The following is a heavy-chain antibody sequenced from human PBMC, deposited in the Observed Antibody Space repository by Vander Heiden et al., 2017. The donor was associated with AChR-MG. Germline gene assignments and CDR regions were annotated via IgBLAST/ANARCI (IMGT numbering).Heavy chain of an antibody. CDR3: TRGGRGGRWAFGY. Sequence: QVQLQESGPGLVKPLETLSLMCSASGGSISGFYWSWLRQPPGKGLEWIGYISDSGSTNYNPSLKSRVTISVDTSKNQFSLKLSSVTAEDTAIYYCTRGGRGGRWAFGYWGQGTLVTVSS. CDR1: GGSISGFY. CDR2: ISDSGST. V-gene: IGHV4-59*01. D-gene: IGHD2-15*01. J-gene: IGHJ4*02.